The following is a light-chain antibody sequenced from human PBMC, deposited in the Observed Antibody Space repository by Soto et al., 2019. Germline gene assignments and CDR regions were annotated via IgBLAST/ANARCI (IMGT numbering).Light chain of an antibody. CDR1: SSNIGAGYD. J-gene: IGLJ1*01. V-gene: IGLV1-40*01. CDR2: GNS. Sequence: QLVLTQPPSVSGAPGQRVTISCTGSSSNIGAGYDVHWYQQLPGTAPKLLIYGNSNRPSGVPDRFSGSKSGTSASLAITGLQAEDEADYYYQSYDSSLSGLVFGTGTKGTVL. CDR3: QSYDSSLSGLV.